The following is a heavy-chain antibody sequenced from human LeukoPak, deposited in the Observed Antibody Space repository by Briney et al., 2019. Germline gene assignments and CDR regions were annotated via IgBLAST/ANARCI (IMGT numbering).Heavy chain of an antibody. D-gene: IGHD6-13*01. CDR3: ARSSSSWPDY. Sequence: GGSLRLSFAASGFTVSSNCMSWVRQAPGKGPEWVSVMYSGGSTFYADSVKGRFTISRDNSKNTLYLQMDSLRGEDTAVYYCARSSSSWPDYWGQGTLVTVSS. CDR2: MYSGGST. V-gene: IGHV3-53*01. CDR1: GFTVSSNC. J-gene: IGHJ4*02.